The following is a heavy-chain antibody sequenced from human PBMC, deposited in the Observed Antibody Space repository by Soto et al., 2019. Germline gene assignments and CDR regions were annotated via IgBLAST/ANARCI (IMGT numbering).Heavy chain of an antibody. D-gene: IGHD1-7*01. Sequence: ASVKVSCKASGYTFTSYAMHWVRQAPGQRLEWMGWINAGNGNTKYSQKFQGRVTITRDTSASTAYMELSSLRSEDTAVYYCARVPSWNYWGYYFDYWGQGTLVTVSS. CDR2: INAGNGNT. CDR1: GYTFTSYA. V-gene: IGHV1-3*01. J-gene: IGHJ4*02. CDR3: ARVPSWNYWGYYFDY.